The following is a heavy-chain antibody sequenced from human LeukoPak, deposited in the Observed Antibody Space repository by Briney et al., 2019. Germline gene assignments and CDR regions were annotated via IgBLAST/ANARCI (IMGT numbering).Heavy chain of an antibody. J-gene: IGHJ4*02. CDR1: GFTFSSYG. Sequence: GGSLRLSCAASGFTFSSYGMHWVRQAPGKGLEWVSVIYSGGSTYYADSVKGRFTISRDNSKNTLYLQMNSLRAEDTAVYYCARGRPRYYFDYWGQGTLVTVSS. V-gene: IGHV3-53*01. CDR3: ARGRPRYYFDY. CDR2: IYSGGST.